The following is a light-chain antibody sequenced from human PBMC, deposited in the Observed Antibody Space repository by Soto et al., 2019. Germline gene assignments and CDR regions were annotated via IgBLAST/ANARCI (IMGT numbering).Light chain of an antibody. CDR3: QTWGTGIAV. CDR2: LNSDGSH. Sequence: LVLTQSPSASASLGASVKLTCTLSSGHSSYAIAWHQQQPEKGPRYLMKLNSDGSHSKGDGIPDRFSGSSSGAERYLTISRLQSEDEADYYCQTWGTGIAVFGGGTQLTVL. CDR1: SGHSSYA. J-gene: IGLJ7*01. V-gene: IGLV4-69*01.